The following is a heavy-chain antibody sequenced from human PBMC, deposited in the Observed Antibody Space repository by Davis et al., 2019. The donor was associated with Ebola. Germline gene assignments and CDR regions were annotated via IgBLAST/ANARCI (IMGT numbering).Heavy chain of an antibody. CDR3: ARGQSYYYYYYYMDV. CDR1: GFTFSSYS. CDR2: ISSSSSTI. Sequence: PGGSLRLSCAASGFTFSSYSMNWVRQAPGKGLEWVSYISSSSSTIYYADSVKGRFTISRDNAKNSLYLQMNSLRAEDTAVYYCARGQSYYYYYYYMDVWGKGTTVTVSS. V-gene: IGHV3-48*04. J-gene: IGHJ6*03.